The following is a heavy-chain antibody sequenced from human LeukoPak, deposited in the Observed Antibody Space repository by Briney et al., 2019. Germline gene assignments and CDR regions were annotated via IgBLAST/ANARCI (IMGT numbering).Heavy chain of an antibody. D-gene: IGHD6-19*01. J-gene: IGHJ6*03. Sequence: ASVKVSCKASGYTFTGYYMHWVRQAPGEGLEWMGWINPNSGGTRYAQKFQGRVTMSVDTSKNQFSLKLSSVTAADTAVYYCARDKRVAVAGTYIYCYYMDVWGNGTTVTIPS. CDR2: INPNSGGT. CDR1: GYTFTGYY. CDR3: ARDKRVAVAGTYIYCYYMDV. V-gene: IGHV1-2*02.